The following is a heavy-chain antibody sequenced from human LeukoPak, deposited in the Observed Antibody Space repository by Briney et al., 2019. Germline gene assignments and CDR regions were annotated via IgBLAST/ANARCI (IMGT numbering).Heavy chain of an antibody. CDR3: ARGAVRGVTKYYFDY. Sequence: GGSLRLSCAASGITFSSYDMHWVRQATGKGLEWVSAIGTAGDTYYPGSVKGRFTISRENAKNSLYLQMNSLRAGDTAVYYCARGAVRGVTKYYFDYWGQGTLVTVSS. J-gene: IGHJ4*02. CDR1: GITFSSYD. V-gene: IGHV3-13*01. D-gene: IGHD3-10*01. CDR2: IGTAGDT.